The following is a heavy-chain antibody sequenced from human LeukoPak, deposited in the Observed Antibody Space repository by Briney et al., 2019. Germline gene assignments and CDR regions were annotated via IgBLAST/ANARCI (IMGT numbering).Heavy chain of an antibody. D-gene: IGHD5-18*01. V-gene: IGHV3-7*01. CDR1: GFTFSSYW. CDR3: ARGASGIQLWFFDP. J-gene: IGHJ5*02. Sequence: GGSLRLSCAASGFTFSSYWMSWVRQPPGKGLEWVANIKQDGSEKNYADSVKGRFTISRDNAKNSLYLQMDSLRAEDTAVYYCARGASGIQLWFFDPWGQGSLVTVSS. CDR2: IKQDGSEK.